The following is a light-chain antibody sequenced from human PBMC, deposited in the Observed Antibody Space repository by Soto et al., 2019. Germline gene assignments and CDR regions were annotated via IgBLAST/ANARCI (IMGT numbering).Light chain of an antibody. CDR3: SSYTSSSILYV. CDR2: DVS. CDR1: SSDVGGYNY. V-gene: IGLV2-14*01. Sequence: QSALTQPASVSGSPGQSITISCTGTSSDVGGYNYVSWYQQHPGKAPKLMIYDVSDRPSGVSNRFSGSKSGNTASLTICGLQAEDEADYYCSSYTSSSILYVFGTGTKLTVL. J-gene: IGLJ1*01.